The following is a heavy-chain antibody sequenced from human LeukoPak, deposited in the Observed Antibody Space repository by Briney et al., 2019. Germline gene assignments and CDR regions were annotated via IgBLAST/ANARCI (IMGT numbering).Heavy chain of an antibody. CDR3: AKAGTNFDWLLKN. Sequence: GGSLRLSCAASGFTFSSYGMPWVRQAPGKGLEWVAVISYDGSNKYYADSVKGRFTISRDNSKNTLYLQMNSLRAEDTAVYYCAKAGTNFDWLLKNWGQGTLVTVSS. CDR1: GFTFSSYG. CDR2: ISYDGSNK. J-gene: IGHJ4*02. V-gene: IGHV3-30*18. D-gene: IGHD3-9*01.